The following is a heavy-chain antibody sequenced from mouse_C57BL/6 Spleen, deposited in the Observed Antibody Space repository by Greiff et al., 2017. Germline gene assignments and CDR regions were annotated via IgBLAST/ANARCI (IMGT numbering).Heavy chain of an antibody. J-gene: IGHJ2*01. CDR2: INPTSGNT. CDR1: GYSFTGYY. Sequence: VQLQQPGPELVKPGASVKISCKASGYSFTGYYMNWVKQRPGQGLEWIGVINPTSGNTSYNQKFKGKATVTVDQSSSTAYMQLNSLTSEDSAVYYCASRAASVVEGYVDYWGKGTTVTVSS. D-gene: IGHD1-1*01. V-gene: IGHV1-39*01. CDR3: ASRAASVVEGYVDY.